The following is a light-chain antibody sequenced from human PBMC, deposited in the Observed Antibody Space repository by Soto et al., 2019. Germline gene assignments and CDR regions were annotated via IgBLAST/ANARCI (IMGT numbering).Light chain of an antibody. CDR2: DAS. CDR3: QQRSSWPRIT. J-gene: IGKJ5*01. CDR1: QSVRSY. V-gene: IGKV3-11*01. Sequence: EIVMTQSPATLSVSPGERATLSCRATQSVRSYLAWYQQKPGQAPRLLIYDASNRAPGVPARFSGGGSGTDFTLTIRSLEPDDFAIYYCQQRSSWPRITFGQGTRLE.